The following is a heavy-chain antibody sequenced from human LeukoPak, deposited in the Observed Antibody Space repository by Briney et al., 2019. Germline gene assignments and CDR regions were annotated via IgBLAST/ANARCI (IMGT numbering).Heavy chain of an antibody. CDR3: ARKAYYYDSSGCYPAHFDY. V-gene: IGHV4-39*01. CDR2: IYYSGST. CDR1: GGSISSSSYS. D-gene: IGHD3-22*01. J-gene: IGHJ4*02. Sequence: PSETLSLTCTVSGGSISSSSYSWGWVRQPPGKGLEWIGSIYYSGSTYYNPSLKSRVTISVDTSKNQFSLKLSSVTAADTAVYYCARKAYYYDSSGCYPAHFDYWGQGTLVTVSS.